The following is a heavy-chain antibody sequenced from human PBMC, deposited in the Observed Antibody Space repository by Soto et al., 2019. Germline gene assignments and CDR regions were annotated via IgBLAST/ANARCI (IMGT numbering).Heavy chain of an antibody. V-gene: IGHV4-30-4*01. CDR1: GGSISSGDYY. J-gene: IGHJ4*02. CDR3: VRGPPRYYDSSGRSLDS. D-gene: IGHD3-22*01. CDR2: IYYSGTT. Sequence: ASETLSLTCTVSGGSISSGDYYWSWVRQPPGKGLEWIGYIYYSGTTYYNPSLKNRLIISVDTSKNQFSLNLSSVTAADTAVYYCVRGPPRYYDSSGRSLDSWGQGTLVTVSS.